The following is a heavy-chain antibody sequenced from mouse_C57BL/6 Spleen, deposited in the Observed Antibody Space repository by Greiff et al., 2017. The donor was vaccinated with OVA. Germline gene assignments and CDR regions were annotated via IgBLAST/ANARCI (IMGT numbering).Heavy chain of an antibody. Sequence: QVQLQQPGAELVMPGASVKLSCKASGYTFTSYWMHWVKQRPGQGLEWIGEIDPSDSYTNYNQKFKGKSTLTVDKSSSTAYMQLSSLTSEDSAVYYCARRSRQLGFDYWGQGTTLTVSS. CDR3: ARRSRQLGFDY. J-gene: IGHJ2*01. CDR1: GYTFTSYW. CDR2: IDPSDSYT. D-gene: IGHD3-2*01. V-gene: IGHV1-69*01.